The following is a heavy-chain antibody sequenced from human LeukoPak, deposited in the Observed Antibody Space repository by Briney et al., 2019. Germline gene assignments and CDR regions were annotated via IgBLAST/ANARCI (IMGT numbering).Heavy chain of an antibody. CDR1: GFTFTTYG. CDR3: AKDLVAVAVTGPYYFDY. V-gene: IGHV3-23*01. J-gene: IGHJ4*02. Sequence: GGSLRLSCAASGFTFTTYGMIWVRQAPGKGLEWVSAISGSGGSTYYADSVKGRFTISRDNSKNTLYLQMNSLRAEDTAVYYCAKDLVAVAVTGPYYFDYWGQGTLVTVSS. D-gene: IGHD6-19*01. CDR2: ISGSGGST.